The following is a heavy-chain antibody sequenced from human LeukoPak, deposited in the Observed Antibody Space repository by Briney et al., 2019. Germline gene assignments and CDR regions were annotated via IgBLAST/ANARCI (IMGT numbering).Heavy chain of an antibody. V-gene: IGHV3-74*03. CDR1: GFTFRNYW. Sequence: GGSLRLSCGASGFTFRNYWMNWVRQAPGKGLVWLSSIGGDGSDTQYADSVKGRFTISRDNAKNTLYLQMSSLRAEDTAVYYCARQSYDYWSGYYFDYWGQGTLVTVSS. CDR3: ARQSYDYWSGYYFDY. J-gene: IGHJ4*02. D-gene: IGHD3-3*01. CDR2: IGGDGSDT.